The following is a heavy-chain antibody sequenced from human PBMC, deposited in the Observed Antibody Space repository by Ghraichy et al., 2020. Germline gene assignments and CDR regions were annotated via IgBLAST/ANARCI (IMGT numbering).Heavy chain of an antibody. CDR3: ASSKAYCGAHCPPGY. D-gene: IGHD2-21*01. Sequence: SETLSLTCTVSGGSISSYYWSWIRQPPGKGLEWLGYIYYSGSTNYNPSLKSRVTISVDTSQNQFSLKLSSVTAADTAVYYCASSKAYCGAHCPPGYWGQGTLVTVSS. CDR1: GGSISSYY. V-gene: IGHV4-59*01. CDR2: IYYSGST. J-gene: IGHJ4*02.